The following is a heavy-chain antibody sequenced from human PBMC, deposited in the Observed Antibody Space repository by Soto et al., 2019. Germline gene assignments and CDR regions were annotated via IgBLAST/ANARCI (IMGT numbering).Heavy chain of an antibody. CDR3: ARERIEYSSSLGYSYYMDV. V-gene: IGHV4-59*01. CDR2: IYYSGST. D-gene: IGHD6-6*01. J-gene: IGHJ6*03. CDR1: GGSISSYY. Sequence: PSETLSLTCTVSGGSISSYYWSWIRQPPGKGLEWIGYIYYSGSTNYNPSLKSRVTISVDTSKNQFSLKLSSVTAADTAVYYCARERIEYSSSLGYSYYMDVWGKGPTVTLSS.